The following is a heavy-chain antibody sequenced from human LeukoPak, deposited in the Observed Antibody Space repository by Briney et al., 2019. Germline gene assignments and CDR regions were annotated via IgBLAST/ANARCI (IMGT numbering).Heavy chain of an antibody. J-gene: IGHJ4*02. D-gene: IGHD6-13*01. CDR3: ARGRGQGKQLGY. CDR2: IYYSGST. Sequence: PSETLSLTCTVSGGSISSGGYYWSWIRQHPGKGLEWIGYIYYSGSTYYNPSLKSRVTISVDTSKNQFSLKLSSVTAADTAVYYCARGRGQGKQLGYWGQGTLVTVSS. CDR1: GGSISSGGYY. V-gene: IGHV4-31*03.